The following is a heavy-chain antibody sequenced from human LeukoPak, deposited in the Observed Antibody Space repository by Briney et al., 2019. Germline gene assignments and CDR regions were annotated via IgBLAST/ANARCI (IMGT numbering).Heavy chain of an antibody. V-gene: IGHV3-48*03. J-gene: IGHJ5*02. CDR1: GFIFSSYE. CDR2: ISSSGSIT. Sequence: GGSLRLSCAASGFIFSSYEMKWVRQAPGKGLEGVSYISSSGSITYYADSVKGRFTISRDNAKKSLYLQMNSLRAEDTALYYCARDLVAAADNWFDPWGQGTLVTVSS. CDR3: ARDLVAAADNWFDP. D-gene: IGHD2-15*01.